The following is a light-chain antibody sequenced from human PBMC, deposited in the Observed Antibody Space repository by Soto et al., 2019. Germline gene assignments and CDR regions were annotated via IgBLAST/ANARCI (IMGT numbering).Light chain of an antibody. V-gene: IGLV2-14*03. CDR3: SSYTSSSTYV. CDR1: SSDVGGYNF. Sequence: QPVLTQPASVSGSPGQSITISCTGTSSDVGGYNFVSWYQHHPGKAPKLMIYDVSNRPSGVSNRFSGSKSGNTASLTISGLQADDEADYYCSSYTSSSTYVFGTGTKLTVL. CDR2: DVS. J-gene: IGLJ1*01.